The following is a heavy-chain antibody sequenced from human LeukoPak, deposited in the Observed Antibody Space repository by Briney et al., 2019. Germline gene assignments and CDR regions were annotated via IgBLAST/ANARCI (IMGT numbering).Heavy chain of an antibody. CDR3: ARERGKQWLETLDY. D-gene: IGHD6-19*01. J-gene: IGHJ4*02. CDR1: GFPVSSNH. Sequence: GGSLRLSCAVSGFPVSSNHMGWVRQAPGKGLEWVANIKQDGSEKYYVDSVKGRFTISRDNAKNSLYLQMNSLRAEDTAVYYCARERGKQWLETLDYWGQGTLVTVSS. CDR2: IKQDGSEK. V-gene: IGHV3-7*05.